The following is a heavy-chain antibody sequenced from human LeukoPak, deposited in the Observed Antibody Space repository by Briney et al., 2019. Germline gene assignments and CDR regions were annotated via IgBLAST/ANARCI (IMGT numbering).Heavy chain of an antibody. CDR2: IYSGGST. CDR3: ARDMYSSVATPDYGMDV. D-gene: IGHD6-25*01. CDR1: GFPFSDHY. J-gene: IGHJ6*02. Sequence: PGGSLRLSCAASGFPFSDHYMIWIRQAPGKGLEWVSVIYSGGSTYYADSVKGRFTISRDNSKNTLYLQMNSLRAEDTAVYYCARDMYSSVATPDYGMDVWGQGTTVTVSS. V-gene: IGHV3-66*01.